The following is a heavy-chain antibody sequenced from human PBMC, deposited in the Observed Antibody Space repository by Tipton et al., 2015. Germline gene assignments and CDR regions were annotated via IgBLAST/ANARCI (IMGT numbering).Heavy chain of an antibody. J-gene: IGHJ4*02. Sequence: TLSLTCGVSGASISSNNWWSWVRQPPGKGLEWIGEIFHAGTTNYNPSLKSRVTISVDASKSQFSLRLSSVTAADTAVYYCARGEWSLDYWGQGTLVTVSS. V-gene: IGHV4-4*02. D-gene: IGHD3-3*01. CDR3: ARGEWSLDY. CDR2: IFHAGTT. CDR1: GASISSNNW.